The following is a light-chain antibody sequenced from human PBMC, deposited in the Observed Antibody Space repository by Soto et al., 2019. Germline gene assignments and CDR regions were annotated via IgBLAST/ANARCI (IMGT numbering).Light chain of an antibody. V-gene: IGKV3-11*01. Sequence: EIELTQSPATLSLSPGERATLSCRASQSVSSYLAWYQQKPGQAPRLFVYDASNRATGIPARFSGSGSGTDFTLTISSLEPEDFAVYYCQQRTNWPFTFGGGTKVEIK. J-gene: IGKJ4*01. CDR1: QSVSSY. CDR2: DAS. CDR3: QQRTNWPFT.